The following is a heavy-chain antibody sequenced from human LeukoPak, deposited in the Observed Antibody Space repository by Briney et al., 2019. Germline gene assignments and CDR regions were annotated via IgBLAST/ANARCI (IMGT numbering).Heavy chain of an antibody. V-gene: IGHV4-59*01. J-gene: IGHJ3*02. CDR2: IYYSGST. Sequence: PSETLSLTCTVSGGSISSYYWSWIRQPPGKGLEWIGYIYYSGSTNYNPSLKSRVTISVDTSKNQFSLKLSSVTAADTAVYYCARDIAPSNRGAFDIWGQGTMVTVSS. CDR1: GGSISSYY. CDR3: ARDIAPSNRGAFDI. D-gene: IGHD2/OR15-2a*01.